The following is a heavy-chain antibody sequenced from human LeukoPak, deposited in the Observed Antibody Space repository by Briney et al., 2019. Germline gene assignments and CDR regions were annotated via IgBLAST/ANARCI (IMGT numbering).Heavy chain of an antibody. J-gene: IGHJ5*02. Sequence: TGGSLRLSCAASGFTFSSYAMHWVRQAPGKGLEWVAVISYDGSNKYYADSVKGRFTISRDNSKNTLYLQMNSLRAEDTAVYYCARAYGSAMVIGHWGQGTLVTVSS. CDR1: GFTFSSYA. CDR3: ARAYGSAMVIGH. V-gene: IGHV3-30-3*01. D-gene: IGHD5-18*01. CDR2: ISYDGSNK.